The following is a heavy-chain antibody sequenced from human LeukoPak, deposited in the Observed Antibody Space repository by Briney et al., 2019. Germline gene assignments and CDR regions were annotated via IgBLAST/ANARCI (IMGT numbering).Heavy chain of an antibody. CDR1: GFTFSSYA. V-gene: IGHV3-23*01. D-gene: IGHD2-15*01. CDR3: AKGRGGSSYSTLDS. Sequence: GGSLRLSCAASGFTFSSYAMTWVRQAPGKGLEWVSTISGSGGSTYYADSVKGRFTMSRDNAKNTLSLQMSSLRAEDTAVYYCAKGRGGSSYSTLDSWGQGTLVTVSS. CDR2: ISGSGGST. J-gene: IGHJ4*02.